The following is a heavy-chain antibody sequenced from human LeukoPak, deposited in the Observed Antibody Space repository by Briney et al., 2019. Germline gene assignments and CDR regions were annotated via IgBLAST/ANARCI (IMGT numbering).Heavy chain of an antibody. Sequence: GGSLRLSCAASGFTFSVYSMNWVRQPPGMGLEWVSYITSNSATIQYADSVKGRFTISRDNAKNSLSLQMNSLRDEDTAVYYCARSVGGHFDYWGQGMLVTVSS. D-gene: IGHD3-16*01. J-gene: IGHJ4*02. CDR3: ARSVGGHFDY. CDR1: GFTFSVYS. V-gene: IGHV3-48*02. CDR2: ITSNSATI.